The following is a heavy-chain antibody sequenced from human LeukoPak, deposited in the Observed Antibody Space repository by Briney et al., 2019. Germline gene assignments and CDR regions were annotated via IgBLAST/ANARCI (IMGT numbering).Heavy chain of an antibody. V-gene: IGHV3-11*03. D-gene: IGHD2-21*01. J-gene: IGHJ4*02. Sequence: WGSLRLSCAASGFAFNEYYMSWICQAPGKGLEWVSYISSSTTHTRYAESVNGRFSISRDNVKRSQHLEMNSLRADDTAVYYCARTIVASFYSDFWGQGTLVIVSS. CDR2: ISSSTTHT. CDR1: GFAFNEYY. CDR3: ARTIVASFYSDF.